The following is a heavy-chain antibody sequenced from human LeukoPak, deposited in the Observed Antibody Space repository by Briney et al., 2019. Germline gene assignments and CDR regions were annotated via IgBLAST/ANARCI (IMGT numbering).Heavy chain of an antibody. CDR2: ISTSSSTI. Sequence: GGSLRLSCAASGFTFSSYNMNWVRQAPGKGLEWVSYISTSSSTIYYADSVKGRFTISRDNSKTTLYLQMNSLRAEETAVYFCAKDFESRGYTFWGQGTLVTVSS. J-gene: IGHJ4*02. CDR3: AKDFESRGYTF. V-gene: IGHV3-48*01. CDR1: GFTFSSYN. D-gene: IGHD5-12*01.